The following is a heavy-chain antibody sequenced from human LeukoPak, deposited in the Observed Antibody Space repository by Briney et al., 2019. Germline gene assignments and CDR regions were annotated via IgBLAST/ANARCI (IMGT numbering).Heavy chain of an antibody. CDR2: ISSSDSST. CDR1: GFTFSSYE. D-gene: IGHD5-12*01. V-gene: IGHV3-48*03. CDR3: ARDKYSGFVFDC. Sequence: PGGSLRLSCAASGFTFSSYEMNWVRQAPGKGLEWVSYISSSDSSTYYADSVKGRFTISRDNAKNSLSLQMNSLRVEDTAVYYCARDKYSGFVFDCWGQGTLVTASS. J-gene: IGHJ4*02.